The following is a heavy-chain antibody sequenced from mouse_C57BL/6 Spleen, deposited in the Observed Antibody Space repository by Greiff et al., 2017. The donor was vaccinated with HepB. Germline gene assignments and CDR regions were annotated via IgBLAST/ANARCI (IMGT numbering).Heavy chain of an antibody. CDR3: ARFYYGNYGDY. CDR1: GYAFSSSW. CDR2: IYPGDGDT. J-gene: IGHJ2*01. Sequence: QVQLQQSGPELVKPGASVKISCKASGYAFSSSWMNWVKQRPGKGLEWIGRIYPGDGDTNYNGKFKGKATLTADKSSSTAYMQLSSLTSEDSAVYFCARFYYGNYGDYWGQGTTLTVSS. V-gene: IGHV1-82*01. D-gene: IGHD2-1*01.